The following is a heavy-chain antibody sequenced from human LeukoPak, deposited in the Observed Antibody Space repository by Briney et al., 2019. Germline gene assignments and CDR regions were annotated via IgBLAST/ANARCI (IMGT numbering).Heavy chain of an antibody. Sequence: ASVKVSCKASGYTFTGYYMHWVRQAPGQGLEWMGIINPSSGKINYAQKFQGRVTMTRDTSTSTVYMELSSPRSDDTAVYYCARDLASSGYYWDWGQGTLVTVSS. D-gene: IGHD3-22*01. CDR3: ARDLASSGYYWD. CDR1: GYTFTGYY. V-gene: IGHV1-46*01. CDR2: INPSSGKI. J-gene: IGHJ4*02.